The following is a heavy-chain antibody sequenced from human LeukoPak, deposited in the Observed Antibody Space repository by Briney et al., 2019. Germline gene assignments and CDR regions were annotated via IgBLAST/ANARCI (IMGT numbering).Heavy chain of an antibody. CDR3: ARLGGSGY. Sequence: SETLSLTCAVYGGSFSGYYWSWIRQPPGKGLEWIGEINHSGSTNYNPSLKSRVTISVDTSKNQFSLKLSSVTAADTAVYYCARLGGSGYWGQGTLVTVSS. CDR1: GGSFSGYY. CDR2: INHSGST. J-gene: IGHJ4*02. V-gene: IGHV4-34*01. D-gene: IGHD3-10*01.